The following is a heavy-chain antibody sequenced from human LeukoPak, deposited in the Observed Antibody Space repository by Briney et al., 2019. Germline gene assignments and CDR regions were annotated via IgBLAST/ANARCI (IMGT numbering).Heavy chain of an antibody. V-gene: IGHV3-30*18. Sequence: PGRSLRLSCAASGFTFSSNGMHWVRQAPGKGLEWVAVISFDGSNKYYADSVKGRFTISRDNSKSTLYLHMTSLRPDDTAVYYCAKTTGGWFDPWGQGILVTVSS. J-gene: IGHJ5*02. CDR1: GFTFSSNG. CDR3: AKTTGGWFDP. D-gene: IGHD4-17*01. CDR2: ISFDGSNK.